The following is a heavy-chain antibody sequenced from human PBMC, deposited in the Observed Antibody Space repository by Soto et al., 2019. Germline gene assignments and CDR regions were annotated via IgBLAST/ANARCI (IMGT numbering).Heavy chain of an antibody. CDR3: ARDRRGGSLSYFDY. Sequence: SVTLSLTCTVSGGSISSGGYYWSWIRQHPGKGLEWIGYIYYSGSTYYNPSLKSRVTISVDTSKNQFSLKLSSVTAADTAVYYCARDRRGGSLSYFDYRGQGTLVTVSS. J-gene: IGHJ4*02. D-gene: IGHD2-15*01. CDR2: IYYSGST. CDR1: GGSISSGGYY. V-gene: IGHV4-31*03.